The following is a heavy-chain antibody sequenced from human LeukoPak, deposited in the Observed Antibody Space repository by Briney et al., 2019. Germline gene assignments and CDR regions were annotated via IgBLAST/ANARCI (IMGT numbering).Heavy chain of an antibody. J-gene: IGHJ4*02. CDR2: IDGSGDTI. CDR3: TRRFDC. Sequence: GESLRDSCAASGFTFSDYSMNWVRQAPGKGLEWVSYIDGSGDTIYYADSVKGRFTISRDNAKNSLDLQMNSLRDEDTAVYYCTRRFDCWGQGTLVTVSS. CDR1: GFTFSDYS. V-gene: IGHV3-48*02.